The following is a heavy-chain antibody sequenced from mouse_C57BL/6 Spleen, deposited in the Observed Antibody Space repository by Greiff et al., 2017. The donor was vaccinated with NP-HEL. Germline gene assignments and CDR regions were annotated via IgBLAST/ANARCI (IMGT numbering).Heavy chain of an antibody. V-gene: IGHV1-76*01. CDR1: GYTFTDYY. CDR3: ARGSIGYYGFAY. CDR2: IYPGSGNT. J-gene: IGHJ3*01. D-gene: IGHD2-3*01. Sequence: QVQLQQSGAELVRPGASVKLSCKASGYTFTDYYINWVKQRPGQGLEWIARIYPGSGNTYYNEKFKGKATLTAEKSSSTAYMQLSSLTSEDSAVYFCARGSIGYYGFAYWGQGTLVTVSA.